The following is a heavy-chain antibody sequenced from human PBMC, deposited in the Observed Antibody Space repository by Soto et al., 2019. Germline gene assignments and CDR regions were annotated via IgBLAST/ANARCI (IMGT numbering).Heavy chain of an antibody. CDR2: ISGSGGST. J-gene: IGHJ4*02. CDR3: AKFGCYSDGCSDFLRTDGGTNYFDY. CDR1: GFTFSSYA. Sequence: EVQLLESGGGLVQPGGSLRLSCAASGFTFSSYAMSWVRQAPGKGLEWVSAISGSGGSTYYADSVKGRFTISRDNSKNTLYLQMNSLRAEDTAVYYCAKFGCYSDGCSDFLRTDGGTNYFDYWGQGTLVTVSS. V-gene: IGHV3-23*01. D-gene: IGHD2-15*01.